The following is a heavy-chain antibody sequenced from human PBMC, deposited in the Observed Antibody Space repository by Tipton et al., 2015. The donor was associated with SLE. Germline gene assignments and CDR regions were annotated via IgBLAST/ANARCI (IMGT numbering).Heavy chain of an antibody. CDR3: ARESVGATWFDP. Sequence: TLSLTCTVSGGSISSYYWSWIRQPPGKGLEWIGYIYTSGSTNYNPSLKSRVTISVDTSKNQFSLKLSSVTAADTAVYYCARESVGATWFDPWGQGPRVTVSS. V-gene: IGHV4-59*01. D-gene: IGHD1-26*01. CDR1: GGSISSYY. CDR2: IYTSGST. J-gene: IGHJ5*02.